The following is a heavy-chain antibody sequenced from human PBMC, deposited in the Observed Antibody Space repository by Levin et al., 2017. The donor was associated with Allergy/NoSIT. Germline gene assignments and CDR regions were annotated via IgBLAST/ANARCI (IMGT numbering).Heavy chain of an antibody. D-gene: IGHD6-13*01. CDR2: LNPNTGGT. Sequence: ASVKVSCKASGFTFTIYDIHWVRQAPGQGLEWVGRLNPNTGGTDSAQKFMGRVTMTRGTSTTTAFMELTRLRPDDTAIYYCARETIAAPPSNWFDTWGQGALVTVSS. CDR1: GFTFTIYD. V-gene: IGHV1-2*06. CDR3: ARETIAAPPSNWFDT. J-gene: IGHJ5*02.